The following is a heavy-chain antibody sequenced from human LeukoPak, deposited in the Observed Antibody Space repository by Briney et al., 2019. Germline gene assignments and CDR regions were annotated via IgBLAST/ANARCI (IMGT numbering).Heavy chain of an antibody. V-gene: IGHV3-23*01. CDR2: IGGGGTE. CDR1: GFTITTYA. J-gene: IGHJ4*02. Sequence: GGSLRLSCAASGFTITTYAVNWVREAPGKGLEWVSGIGGGGTEYYADSVKGRFIISSDNSQNLVHFQMNSLTVEDTAVYYCARAQGALDYWSQGTLVTVSS. CDR3: ARAQGALDY. D-gene: IGHD1-26*01.